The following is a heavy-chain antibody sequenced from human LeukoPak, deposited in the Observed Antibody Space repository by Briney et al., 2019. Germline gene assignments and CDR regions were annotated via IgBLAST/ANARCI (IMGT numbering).Heavy chain of an antibody. CDR2: ISYHGSDI. Sequence: AGPLRLSCAASGFTFSSYAIYWVRQAPAKGLEWVALISYHGSDIYYADSVKGGFTISRDNSKSMLYLQMNSLRAEDTAVYYCARDEGVTYIYGYHYWGQGTLVTVSS. CDR1: GFTFSSYA. CDR3: ARDEGVTYIYGYHY. D-gene: IGHD5-18*01. V-gene: IGHV3-30-3*01. J-gene: IGHJ4*02.